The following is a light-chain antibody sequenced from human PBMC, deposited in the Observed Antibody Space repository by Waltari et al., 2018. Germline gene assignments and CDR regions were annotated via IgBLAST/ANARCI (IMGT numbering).Light chain of an antibody. CDR2: TNN. CDR1: SSNIGTTT. CDR3: AAWDDTLNGVV. J-gene: IGLJ3*02. Sequence: QSVLTQPPSVSATPGQRAAISCSGSSSNIGTTTVNWYQQLPGSAPKLLIYTNNQRPSGVPDRFSGSKSGTSASLAISGLQSEDEADYYCAAWDDTLNGVVFGGGTKLTV. V-gene: IGLV1-44*01.